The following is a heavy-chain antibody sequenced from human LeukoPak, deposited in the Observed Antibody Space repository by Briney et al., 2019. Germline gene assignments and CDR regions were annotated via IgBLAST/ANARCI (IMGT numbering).Heavy chain of an antibody. Sequence: SETLSLTCTVSGGSISSSSYYWGWIRQPPGKGLEWIGSIYYSGSTYYNPSLKSRVTISVDTSKNQFSLKLSSVTAADTAVYYCARVGPGPYSSSWPRRPYYFDYWGQGTLVTVSS. CDR2: IYYSGST. CDR1: GGSISSSSYY. V-gene: IGHV4-39*07. CDR3: ARVGPGPYSSSWPRRPYYFDY. D-gene: IGHD6-13*01. J-gene: IGHJ4*02.